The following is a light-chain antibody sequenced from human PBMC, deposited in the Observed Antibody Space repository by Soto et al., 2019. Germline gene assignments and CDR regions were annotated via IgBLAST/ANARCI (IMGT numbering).Light chain of an antibody. CDR2: RAS. V-gene: IGKV1-5*03. Sequence: DIQLTQSPSTLSASVRDRVIITCRASESSSNRLAWYQQKPGKAPNLLIYRASTLESGVPSRFSGSGSGTEFTLTISRLQPDYFATYYFQHDDCCCRTLGSGTKLAI. J-gene: IGKJ1*01. CDR1: ESSSNR. CDR3: QHDDCCCRT.